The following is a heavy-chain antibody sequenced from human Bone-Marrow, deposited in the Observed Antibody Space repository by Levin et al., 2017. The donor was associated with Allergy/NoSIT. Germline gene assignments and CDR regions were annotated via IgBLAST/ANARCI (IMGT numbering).Heavy chain of an antibody. J-gene: IGHJ4*02. CDR2: ISRACENT. CDR3: GSDRSTGYFDY. Sequence: GESLKISCTGSGFIFYNYAMTWVRQAPGKGLQWVSTISRACENTHYADSVEGRFIISRDNSKDTLYLEMNNLRAEDTAVYYCGSDRSTGYFDYWGQGTLVTVSS. V-gene: IGHV3-23*01. D-gene: IGHD3-22*01. CDR1: GFIFYNYA.